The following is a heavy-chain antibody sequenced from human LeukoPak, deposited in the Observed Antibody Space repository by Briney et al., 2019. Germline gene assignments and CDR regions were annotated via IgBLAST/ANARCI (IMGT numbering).Heavy chain of an antibody. V-gene: IGHV3-48*03. CDR2: ISSSGSTI. Sequence: GGSLRLSCAASGFTFSSYEMNWVRQAPGEGLEWVSYISSSGSTIYYADSVKGRFTISRDNAKNSLHLQMNSLRAEDTAVYYCARDGSIAAAGGAFDYWGQGTLVTVSS. D-gene: IGHD6-13*01. J-gene: IGHJ4*02. CDR3: ARDGSIAAAGGAFDY. CDR1: GFTFSSYE.